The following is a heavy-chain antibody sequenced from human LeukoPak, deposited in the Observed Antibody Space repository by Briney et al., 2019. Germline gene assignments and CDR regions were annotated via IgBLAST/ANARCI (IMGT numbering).Heavy chain of an antibody. CDR1: GYTFTSYA. D-gene: IGHD5-24*01. J-gene: IGHJ4*02. V-gene: IGHV1-3*01. Sequence: ASVKVSCKASGYTFTSYAMHWVRQAPGQRLEWMGWINAGNGNTKYSQKFQGRVTITRDTSASTAYMELSSLRSEDTAVYYCARAWVRDRPYRDYWGQGTLVTVSS. CDR3: ARAWVRDRPYRDY. CDR2: INAGNGNT.